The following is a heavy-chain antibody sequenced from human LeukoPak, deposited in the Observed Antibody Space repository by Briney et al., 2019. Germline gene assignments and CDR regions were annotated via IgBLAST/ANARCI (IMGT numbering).Heavy chain of an antibody. CDR1: GGSMSNYY. D-gene: IGHD3-16*01. CDR3: ARLAGGVTKFDY. CDR2: IYYSGST. J-gene: IGHJ4*02. V-gene: IGHV4-59*01. Sequence: TSETLSLTCTVSGGSMSNYYWNWIRQPPGKGLEWIGYIYYSGSTSYNPSLKSRVTISVDTPKNQFSLKLSSVTAADTAVYYCARLAGGVTKFDYCGQGTLVTVSS.